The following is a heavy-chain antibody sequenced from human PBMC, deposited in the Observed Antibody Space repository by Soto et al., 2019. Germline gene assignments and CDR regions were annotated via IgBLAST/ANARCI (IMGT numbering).Heavy chain of an antibody. J-gene: IGHJ4*02. Sequence: QVQLVESGGGVVQPGRSLRISCAASRFNFSSYGMHWVRQAPGKGLEWVAVIWYDGSNKYYADSVKGGFTISRDKSKKTLYPQMTGLRAGERDVYYCAGDSPSDYGIRGPFDYWGQGTLVTVSS. D-gene: IGHD3-10*01. V-gene: IGHV3-33*01. CDR1: RFNFSSYG. CDR3: AGDSPSDYGIRGPFDY. CDR2: IWYDGSNK.